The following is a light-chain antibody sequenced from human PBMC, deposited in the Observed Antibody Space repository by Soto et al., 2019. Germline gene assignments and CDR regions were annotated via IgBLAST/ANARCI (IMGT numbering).Light chain of an antibody. CDR3: QSYDSSLSGYV. CDR2: GNS. V-gene: IGLV1-40*01. CDR1: SSNIGAGYD. Sequence: VLTQPPSVSGAPGQRVTISCTGSSSNIGAGYDVHWYQQLPGTAPKLLIYGNSNRPSGVPDRFSGSKSGTSASLAITGLQAEDEADYYCQSYDSSLSGYVFGTGTRSPP. J-gene: IGLJ1*01.